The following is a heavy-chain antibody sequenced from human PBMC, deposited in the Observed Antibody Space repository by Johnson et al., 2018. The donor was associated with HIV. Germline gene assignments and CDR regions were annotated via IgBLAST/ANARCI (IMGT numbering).Heavy chain of an antibody. V-gene: IGHV3-33*08. D-gene: IGHD3-3*01. CDR2: IWYDGSNK. CDR1: GFTFSTYG. CDR3: TTAPFITMFGVVM. Sequence: QVQLVESGGGVVRPGGSPRLSCAASGFTFSTYGMHWVRQAPGKGLEWVAVIWYDGSNKYYADSVKGRFTISRDNSKNTLYLQMNSLRAEDTAVYYCTTAPFITMFGVVMWGQGTMVTVSS. J-gene: IGHJ3*02.